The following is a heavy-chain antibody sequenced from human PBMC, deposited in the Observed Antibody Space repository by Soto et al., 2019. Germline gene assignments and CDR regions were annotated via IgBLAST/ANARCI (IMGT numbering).Heavy chain of an antibody. J-gene: IGHJ3*02. CDR2: INHSGST. V-gene: IGHV4-34*01. Sequence: SETLSLTCAVYGGSFIGYYWSWILQPPGKGLEWIGEINHSGSTNYNPSLKSRVTISVDTSKNQFSLKLSSVTAADTAVYYCARGPLGYCSGGSCPKGAFDIWGQGTMVTVSS. D-gene: IGHD2-15*01. CDR3: ARGPLGYCSGGSCPKGAFDI. CDR1: GGSFIGYY.